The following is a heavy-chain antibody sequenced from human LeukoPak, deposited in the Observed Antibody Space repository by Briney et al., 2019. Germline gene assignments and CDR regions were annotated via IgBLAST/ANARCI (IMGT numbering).Heavy chain of an antibody. CDR2: INPNSGGT. CDR1: GYTFTGYY. V-gene: IGHV1-2*02. CDR3: VRDPHQLVFGFDP. Sequence: ASVKVSCKASGYTFTGYYMHWVRQAPGQGLEWMGWINPNSGGTNYAQKFQGRVTMTRDTSISTAYMELSRLRSDDTAVYYCVRDPHQLVFGFDPWGQGTLVTVSS. J-gene: IGHJ5*02. D-gene: IGHD2-2*01.